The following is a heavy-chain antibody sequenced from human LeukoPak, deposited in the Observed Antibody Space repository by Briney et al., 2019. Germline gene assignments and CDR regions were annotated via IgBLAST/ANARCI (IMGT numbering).Heavy chain of an antibody. J-gene: IGHJ4*02. CDR2: ISSSGSTI. V-gene: IGHV3-48*03. CDR1: GFTFSSYE. Sequence: PGGSLRLSCAASGFTFSSYEMNWVRRARGKGLEWVSYISSSGSTISYAASVKGRFTIPKDNAKNSLYLQMNSLRAEDTAVYYCARVRNPFDYWGQGTLVTVSS. CDR3: ARVRNPFDY. D-gene: IGHD1-14*01.